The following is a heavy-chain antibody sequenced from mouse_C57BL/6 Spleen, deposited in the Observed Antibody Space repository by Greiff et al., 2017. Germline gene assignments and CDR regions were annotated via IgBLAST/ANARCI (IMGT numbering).Heavy chain of an antibody. Sequence: EVKLMESGGGLVKPGGSLKLSCAASGFTFSDYGMHWVRQAPEKGLEWVAYISSGSSTIYYADTVKGRFTISRDNAKNTLFLQMTSLRSEDTAMYYCARGTYYSNYGYYAMDYWGQGTSVTVSS. J-gene: IGHJ4*01. CDR1: GFTFSDYG. D-gene: IGHD2-5*01. CDR2: ISSGSSTI. CDR3: ARGTYYSNYGYYAMDY. V-gene: IGHV5-17*01.